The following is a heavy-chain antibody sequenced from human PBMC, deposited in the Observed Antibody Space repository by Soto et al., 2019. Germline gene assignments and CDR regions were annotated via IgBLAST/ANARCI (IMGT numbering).Heavy chain of an antibody. V-gene: IGHV4-59*01. D-gene: IGHD4-17*01. CDR3: ARGDYGDYHDY. CDR1: GGSISSSY. J-gene: IGHJ4*02. Sequence: PSETLSLTCTVSGGSISSSYWSWIRQPPGKGLEWIGYIYYSGSTNYNPSLKSRVTISVDTSKNQFSLKLSSVTAADTAVYYCARGDYGDYHDYWGQGTLVTVSS. CDR2: IYYSGST.